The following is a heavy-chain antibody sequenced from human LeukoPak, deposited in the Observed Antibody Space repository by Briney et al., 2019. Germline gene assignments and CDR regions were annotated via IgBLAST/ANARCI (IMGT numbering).Heavy chain of an antibody. Sequence: PGGSLRLSCAASGFTFSDYYMSWIRQAPGKGLEWVSYISSSGSTIYYADSVKGRFTISRDNAKNSLYLQMNSLRAEDTAVYYCAGYNGYYDRRGYHNWFDPWGQGTLVTVSS. CDR3: AGYNGYYDRRGYHNWFDP. CDR2: ISSSGSTI. V-gene: IGHV3-11*04. J-gene: IGHJ5*02. D-gene: IGHD3-22*01. CDR1: GFTFSDYY.